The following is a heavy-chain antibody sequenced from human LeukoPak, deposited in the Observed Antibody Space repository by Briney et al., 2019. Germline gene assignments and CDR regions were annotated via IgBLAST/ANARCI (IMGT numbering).Heavy chain of an antibody. Sequence: GGSLRLSCAASGFTFSSYAMSWVRQAPGKGLEWVAVISYDGSNKYYADSVKGRFTISRDNSKNTLYLQMNSLRAEDTAVYYCAKDSDPERLLWFLTSALDYWGQGTLVTVSS. CDR2: ISYDGSNK. V-gene: IGHV3-30*18. J-gene: IGHJ4*02. CDR1: GFTFSSYA. CDR3: AKDSDPERLLWFLTSALDY. D-gene: IGHD3-10*01.